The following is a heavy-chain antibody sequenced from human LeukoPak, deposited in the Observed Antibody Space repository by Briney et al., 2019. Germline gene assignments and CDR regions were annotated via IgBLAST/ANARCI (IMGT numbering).Heavy chain of an antibody. CDR2: IYVGGST. Sequence: SETLSLTCTVSDGSISYYYWSWIRQPAGKGLEWIGRIYVGGSTNHSPSLKSRVSMSLDKSKNQLSLKLISVSAADTAVYYCARWHMNSQDVWGRGTAVTVS. J-gene: IGHJ6*02. D-gene: IGHD4-23*01. V-gene: IGHV4-4*07. CDR1: DGSISYYY. CDR3: ARWHMNSQDV.